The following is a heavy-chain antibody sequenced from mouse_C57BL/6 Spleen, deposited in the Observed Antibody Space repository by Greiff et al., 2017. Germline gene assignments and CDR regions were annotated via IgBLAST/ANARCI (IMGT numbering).Heavy chain of an antibody. CDR1: GYSITSGYD. CDR2: ISYSGST. Sequence: EVQGVESGPGMVKPSQSLSLTCTVTGYSITSGYDWHWIRHFPGNKLEWMGYISYSGSTNYNPSLKSRISITHDTSKNHFFLKLNSVTTEDTATYYCARRGNYFDYWGQGTTLTVSS. V-gene: IGHV3-1*01. J-gene: IGHJ2*01. CDR3: ARRGNYFDY.